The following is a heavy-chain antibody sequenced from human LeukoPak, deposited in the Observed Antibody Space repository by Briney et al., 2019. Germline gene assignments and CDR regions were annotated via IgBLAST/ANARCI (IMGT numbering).Heavy chain of an antibody. CDR2: ISSSGSTI. CDR3: ERGDEDIVVVPAAIFGSWFDP. CDR1: GFTFSSYE. Sequence: GGSLRLSCAASGFTFSSYEMNWVRQAPGKGLEWVSYISSSGSTIYYADSEKGRFTISRDNDKNSLYLQMNSLRAEDTAVYYCERGDEDIVVVPAAIFGSWFDPWGQGTLVTVSS. V-gene: IGHV3-48*03. D-gene: IGHD2-2*01. J-gene: IGHJ5*02.